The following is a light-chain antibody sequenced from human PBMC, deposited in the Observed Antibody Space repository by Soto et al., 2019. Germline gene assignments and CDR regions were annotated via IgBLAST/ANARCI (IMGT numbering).Light chain of an antibody. CDR1: NSDLGNHNY. Sequence: QSALTQPLAVSGSPGQSVTISCTGTNSDLGNHNYVSWFQQHPGKAPKLIIFDVTRRPSGVPDRFSGSQSGNRASLSISGLQAEDEADYYCCSYGDTNTVYVFGTGTKVTXL. CDR2: DVT. J-gene: IGLJ1*01. CDR3: CSYGDTNTVYV. V-gene: IGLV2-11*01.